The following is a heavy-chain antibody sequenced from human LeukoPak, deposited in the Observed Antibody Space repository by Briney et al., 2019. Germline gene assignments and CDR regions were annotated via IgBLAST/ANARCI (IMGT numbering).Heavy chain of an antibody. CDR3: ARAPSEIGGYYPEYFRH. V-gene: IGHV3-74*01. CDR2: IKSDGSK. Sequence: GGSLRLSCAVSGFTFSSYWMHWVRQAPGKGLVWVSRIKSDGSKNYADSVKGRFTISRDNAKNTVSLQMNSLRAEDTGVYYCARAPSEIGGYYPEYFRHWGQGSLVTVSS. D-gene: IGHD3-22*01. J-gene: IGHJ1*01. CDR1: GFTFSSYW.